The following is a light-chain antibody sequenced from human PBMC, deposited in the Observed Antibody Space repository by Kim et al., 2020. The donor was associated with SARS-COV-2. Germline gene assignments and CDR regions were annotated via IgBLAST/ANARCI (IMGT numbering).Light chain of an antibody. J-gene: IGKJ1*01. CDR1: QGISSY. CDR3: QQYYSYPRT. Sequence: AIRITQSPSSLSASTGDRVTITCRASQGISSYLAWCQQKPGKAPKLLIYAASTLQSGVPSRFSGSGSGTDFTLTISCLQSEDFATYYCQQYYSYPRTFGQGTKVDIK. CDR2: AAS. V-gene: IGKV1-8*01.